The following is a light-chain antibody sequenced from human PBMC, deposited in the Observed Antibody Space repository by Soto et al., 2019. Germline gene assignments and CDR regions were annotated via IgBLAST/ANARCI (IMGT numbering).Light chain of an antibody. J-gene: IGKJ4*01. CDR2: GAS. Sequence: EIVLTQSPVTLSLSPGERATLSCRASQSVSSNLVWYQQKPGQAPRLLIYGASTRATGIPARFSGSGSGTEFTLTISSLQSEDFAVYYCQQYNSWPLTFGGGTKVDIK. CDR3: QQYNSWPLT. V-gene: IGKV3-15*01. CDR1: QSVSSN.